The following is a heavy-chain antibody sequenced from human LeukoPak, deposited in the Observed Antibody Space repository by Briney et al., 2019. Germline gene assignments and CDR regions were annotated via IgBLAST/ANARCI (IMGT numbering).Heavy chain of an antibody. CDR3: ALKNYDSSGYRPDAFDI. V-gene: IGHV1-2*02. CDR2: INPNSGGT. J-gene: IGHJ3*02. CDR1: GYTFTGYY. Sequence: GASVKVSCKASGYTFTGYYMHWVRQAPGQGLEWMGWINPNSGGTNYAQKFQGRVTMTRDTSISTAYMELSRLRSDDTAVYYCALKNYDSSGYRPDAFDIWGQGTMVTVSS. D-gene: IGHD3-22*01.